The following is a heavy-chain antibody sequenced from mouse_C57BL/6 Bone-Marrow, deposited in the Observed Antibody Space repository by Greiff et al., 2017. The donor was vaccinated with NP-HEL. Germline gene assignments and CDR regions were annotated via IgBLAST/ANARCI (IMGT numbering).Heavy chain of an antibody. V-gene: IGHV1-62-2*01. CDR1: GFTFTEYT. Sequence: QVQLQQSGAELVKPGASVKLSCTASGFTFTEYTIHWVKQRSGQGLEWIGWFYPGGGSIKYNAKFKDKATLTADKSSSTVYMELSRLTSEDSAVYYCARHEAGCYGFAYWGQGTLVTVSA. D-gene: IGHD2-12*01. CDR2: FYPGGGSI. J-gene: IGHJ3*01. CDR3: ARHEAGCYGFAY.